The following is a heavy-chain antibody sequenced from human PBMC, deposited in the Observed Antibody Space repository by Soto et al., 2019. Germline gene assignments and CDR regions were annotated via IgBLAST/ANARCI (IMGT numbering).Heavy chain of an antibody. J-gene: IGHJ5*02. CDR2: ISAYNGNT. V-gene: IGHV1-18*04. D-gene: IGHD3-10*01. CDR3: ARDAVLLWFGELPPGGGWFDP. Sequence: GASVKVSCKASGYTFTSYGISWVRQAPGQGLEWMGWISAYNGNTNYAQKLQGRVTMTTDTSTSTAYMELRSLRSDDTAVYYCARDAVLLWFGELPPGGGWFDPWGQGTLVTVSS. CDR1: GYTFTSYG.